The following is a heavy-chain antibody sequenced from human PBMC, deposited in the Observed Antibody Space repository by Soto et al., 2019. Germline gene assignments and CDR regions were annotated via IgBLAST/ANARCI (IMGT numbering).Heavy chain of an antibody. Sequence: GESLKISCKGSGYSFTSYWIGWVRQMPGKGLEWMGIIYPGDSDTRYSPSFQGQVTISADKSISTAYLQWSSLKASDTAMYYCARHERETYYYDSSGYYCDYWGQGTLVTVSS. CDR1: GYSFTSYW. J-gene: IGHJ4*02. CDR2: IYPGDSDT. CDR3: ARHERETYYYDSSGYYCDY. V-gene: IGHV5-51*01. D-gene: IGHD3-22*01.